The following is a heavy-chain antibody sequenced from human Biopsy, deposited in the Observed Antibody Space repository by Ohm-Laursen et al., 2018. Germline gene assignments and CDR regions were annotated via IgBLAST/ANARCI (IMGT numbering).Heavy chain of an antibody. J-gene: IGHJ4*02. CDR3: ARDALGGGSYRFFY. CDR2: IIPIFGTA. Sequence: SVKVSCKAPGGTFTNYAISWVRQAPGQGLEWMGGIIPIFGTANYAQKFQGRVTITADESTSTAYMELSCLRSDDTAVYYCARDALGGGSYRFFYWGQGSLVTVSS. CDR1: GGTFTNYA. D-gene: IGHD1-26*01. V-gene: IGHV1-69*13.